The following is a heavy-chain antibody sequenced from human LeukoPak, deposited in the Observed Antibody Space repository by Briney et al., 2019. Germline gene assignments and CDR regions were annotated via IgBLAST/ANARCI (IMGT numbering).Heavy chain of an antibody. CDR3: ARGQKRVWSIAARPGWFDP. V-gene: IGHV4-4*07. Sequence: SETLSLTCTVSGGSISSYYWSWIRQPAGKGLEWIGRIHTSGSTNYNPSLKSRVTMSVDTSKNQFSLKLSSVTAADTAVYYCARGQKRVWSIAARPGWFDPWGQGTLVTVSS. CDR1: GGSISSYY. J-gene: IGHJ5*02. D-gene: IGHD6-6*01. CDR2: IHTSGST.